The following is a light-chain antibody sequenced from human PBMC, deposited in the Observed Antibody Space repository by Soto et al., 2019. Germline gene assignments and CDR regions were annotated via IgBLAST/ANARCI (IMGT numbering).Light chain of an antibody. Sequence: DIQMTQSPSTLSASVGDRVTITCRASQNMSSWLAWYQQKPGKAPKLLIYDASSLESGVPSRFSGSGSGTEFTLTISRLQPDDFATYYCQQYNSNSTTFGQGTKVDIK. J-gene: IGKJ1*01. CDR1: QNMSSW. CDR3: QQYNSNSTT. CDR2: DAS. V-gene: IGKV1-5*01.